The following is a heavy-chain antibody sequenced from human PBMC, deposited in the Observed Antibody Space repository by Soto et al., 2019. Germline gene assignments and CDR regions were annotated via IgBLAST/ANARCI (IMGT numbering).Heavy chain of an antibody. V-gene: IGHV4-39*02. Sequence: TLSLSSAVSVGLIISNSYYLGWIRQPPGQGLEWIASILHSGSTHYNPSLKSRLTMSVDTSKNQFAPSLASVPAVDTSVYYCARDKITGLFDYWGQGTLGTVSP. CDR2: ILHSGST. CDR1: VGLIISNSYY. J-gene: IGHJ4*02. D-gene: IGHD2-8*02. CDR3: ARDKITGLFDY.